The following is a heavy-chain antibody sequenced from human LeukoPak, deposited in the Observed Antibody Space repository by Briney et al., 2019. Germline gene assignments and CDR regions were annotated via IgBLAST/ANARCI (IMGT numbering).Heavy chain of an antibody. CDR1: GYSISSGYY. D-gene: IGHD3-22*01. Sequence: PSETLSLTCTVSGYSISSGYYWGWIRQPPGKGLGWIGSIYHSGSTYYNPSLKSRVTISVDTSKNQFSLKLSSVTAADTAVYYCARPDYDSSGYWGLPGAFDIWGQGTMVTVSS. CDR2: IYHSGST. V-gene: IGHV4-38-2*02. CDR3: ARPDYDSSGYWGLPGAFDI. J-gene: IGHJ3*02.